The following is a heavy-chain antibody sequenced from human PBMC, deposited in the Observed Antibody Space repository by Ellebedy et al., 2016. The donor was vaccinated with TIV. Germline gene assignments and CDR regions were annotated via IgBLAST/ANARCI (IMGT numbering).Heavy chain of an antibody. J-gene: IGHJ4*02. Sequence: GESLKIPCAASGFTFSSYAMSWVRQAPGKWLEWVSAIRGSGGSTYYADSVKGRFTISRDNSKNTLYLQMNSLRAEDTAVYYCAKNYGGGGPFDYWGQGTLVTVSS. CDR3: AKNYGGGGPFDY. CDR1: GFTFSSYA. D-gene: IGHD4-23*01. CDR2: IRGSGGST. V-gene: IGHV3-23*01.